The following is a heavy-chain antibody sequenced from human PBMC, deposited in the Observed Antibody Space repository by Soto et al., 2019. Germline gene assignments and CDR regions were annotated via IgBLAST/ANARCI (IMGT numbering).Heavy chain of an antibody. D-gene: IGHD2-2*02. CDR3: ARTPRAHTASHHPGTFDV. J-gene: IGHJ3*01. CDR1: GFSLSTGGMS. V-gene: IGHV2-70*01. CDR2: IDWDDDK. Sequence: ESGPTLVNPTQTLTLTCTFSGFSLSTGGMSVSWIRQPPGKALEWLALIDWDDDKYYSSSLETRLTISRDSSRNQVVLTMTDMDPLDTATYYCARTPRAHTASHHPGTFDVWGQGTMVTVSS.